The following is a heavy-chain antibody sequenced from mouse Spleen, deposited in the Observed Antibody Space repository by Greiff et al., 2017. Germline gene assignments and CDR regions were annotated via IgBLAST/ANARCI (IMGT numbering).Heavy chain of an antibody. CDR1: GYTFTDYE. CDR3: TRARNWDDWYFDV. Sequence: QVQLQQSGAELVRPGASVTLSCKASGYTFTDYEMHWVKQTPVHGLEWIGAIDPDTGGTAYNQKFKGKAILTADKSSSTAYMELRSLTSEDSAVDYWTRARNWDDWYFDVWGAGTTVTVSS. J-gene: IGHJ1*01. V-gene: IGHV1-15*01. CDR2: IDPDTGGT. D-gene: IGHD4-1*01.